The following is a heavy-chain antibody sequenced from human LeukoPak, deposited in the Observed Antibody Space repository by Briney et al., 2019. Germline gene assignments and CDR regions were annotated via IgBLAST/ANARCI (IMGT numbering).Heavy chain of an antibody. V-gene: IGHV1-8*01. CDR2: MNPDNGNT. CDR3: SRARPDFGSFYTVSDY. CDR1: GYTFTSHD. J-gene: IGHJ4*02. D-gene: IGHD1-26*01. Sequence: ASVKVSCKASGYTFTSHDINWVRQATGQGLEWMGWMNPDNGNTGYAQKFQGRVTMSRDTSISTVYMELTSLRSDDTAVYYCSRARPDFGSFYTVSDYWGQGTLLTVSS.